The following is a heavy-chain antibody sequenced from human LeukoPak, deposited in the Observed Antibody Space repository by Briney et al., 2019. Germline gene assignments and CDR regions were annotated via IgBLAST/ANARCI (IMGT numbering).Heavy chain of an antibody. CDR3: ARPYYYDSRIDP. Sequence: SQTLSLTCTVSGVSISSGDYYWRWIRKPPGKGLEWIGYMYSSGSTYYNPSLKSRATISVDTSKNQFSLKLSSVTAADTAVYYCARPYYYDSRIDPWGQGTLVTVSS. CDR2: MYSSGST. V-gene: IGHV4-30-4*01. D-gene: IGHD3-22*01. CDR1: GVSISSGDYY. J-gene: IGHJ5*02.